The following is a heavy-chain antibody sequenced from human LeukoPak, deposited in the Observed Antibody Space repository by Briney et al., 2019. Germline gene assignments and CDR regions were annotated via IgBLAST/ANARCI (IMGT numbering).Heavy chain of an antibody. CDR3: ARDTVYLGFDY. CDR1: GGSISSYY. J-gene: IGHJ4*02. V-gene: IGHV4-59*01. Sequence: SETLSLTCTVSGGSISSYYWSWIRRPPGKGLEWIGYIYYSGSTNYNPSLKSRVTISVDTSKNQFSLKLSSVTAADTAVYYCARDTVYLGFDYWGQGTLVTVSS. CDR2: IYYSGST. D-gene: IGHD3-16*01.